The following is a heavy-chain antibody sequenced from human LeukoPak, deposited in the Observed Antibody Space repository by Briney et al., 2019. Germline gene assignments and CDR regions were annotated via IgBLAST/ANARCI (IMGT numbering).Heavy chain of an antibody. J-gene: IGHJ4*02. V-gene: IGHV4-39*02. CDR3: ARGRPFGGGFHLDY. Sequence: SETLSLTCIISGDSITSDSYYGGWVRQPPGKGLEWIGNIYYSGSTYYNPSLKSRVTMSVDTSKNQFFLKLSSVTAADTAVYYCARGRPFGGGFHLDYWGQGTLVTVSA. CDR1: GDSITSDSYY. CDR2: IYYSGST. D-gene: IGHD1-26*01.